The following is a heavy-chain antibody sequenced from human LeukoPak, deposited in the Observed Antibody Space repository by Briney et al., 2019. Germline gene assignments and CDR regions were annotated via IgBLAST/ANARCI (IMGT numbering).Heavy chain of an antibody. Sequence: GGSLRLSCAASGFTFSSYGMHWVRQAPGKGLEWVAFIRYDGSNKYYADSVKGRFTISRDNSKNTLYLQMNSLRAEDTAVYYCAKDPYYYDGSGFDYWGQGTLVTVSS. J-gene: IGHJ4*02. V-gene: IGHV3-30*02. CDR3: AKDPYYYDGSGFDY. D-gene: IGHD3-22*01. CDR1: GFTFSSYG. CDR2: IRYDGSNK.